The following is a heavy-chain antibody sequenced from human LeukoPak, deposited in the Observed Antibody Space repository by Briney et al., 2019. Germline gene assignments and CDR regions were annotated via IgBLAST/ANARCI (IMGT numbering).Heavy chain of an antibody. CDR1: GFTFSSYW. CDR2: IKQDGSEK. V-gene: IGHV3-7*01. D-gene: IGHD3-9*01. CDR3: ARAGGYDILTGYQGGMDV. J-gene: IGHJ6*02. Sequence: PGGSLRLSCAASGFTFSSYWMSWVRQAPGKGLEWVANIKQDGSEKYYVDSVKGRFTISRDNAKNSLYLQMNSLRAEDTAVYYCARAGGYDILTGYQGGMDVWGQGTTVTVSS.